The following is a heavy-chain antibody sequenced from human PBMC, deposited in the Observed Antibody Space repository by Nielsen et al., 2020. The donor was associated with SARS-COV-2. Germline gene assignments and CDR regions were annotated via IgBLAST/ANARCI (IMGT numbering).Heavy chain of an antibody. J-gene: IGHJ4*02. CDR2: IYYSGST. CDR1: GGSISSYY. CDR3: ARSAYCGGDCYSDY. V-gene: IGHV4-59*01. D-gene: IGHD2-21*02. Sequence: SETLSLTCTVSGGSISSYYWSWIRQPPGKGLEWIGYIYYSGSTNYNPSLKSRVTISVDTSKNQFSLKLSSVTAADTAVYYCARSAYCGGDCYSDYWGQGTLVTVSS.